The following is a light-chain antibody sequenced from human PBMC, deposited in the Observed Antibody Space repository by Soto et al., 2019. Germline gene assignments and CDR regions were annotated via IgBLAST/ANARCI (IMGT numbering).Light chain of an antibody. Sequence: IVLTQSPATLSLSPGEIATLSCRSSQSVSGSYLACYQQKPGQAPRLVIYDASSRATGIPDRFSGSGSGADFTLTISRLEPEDFAVYYCQQYASSPRTFGQGTKVDIK. CDR2: DAS. CDR3: QQYASSPRT. CDR1: QSVSGSY. V-gene: IGKV3-20*01. J-gene: IGKJ1*01.